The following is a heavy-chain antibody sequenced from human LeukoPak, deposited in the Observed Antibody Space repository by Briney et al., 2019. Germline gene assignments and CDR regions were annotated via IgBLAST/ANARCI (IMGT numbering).Heavy chain of an antibody. CDR3: AREGYDSSGYYYFFDY. D-gene: IGHD3-22*01. V-gene: IGHV3-21*01. Sequence: PGGSLRLSCAASGFTFSSYSMNWVRQAPGKGLEWVSSISSSSSYMYYADSVKGRFTISRDNAKNSLYLQMNSLRAEDTAVYYCAREGYDSSGYYYFFDYWGQGTLVTVSS. CDR1: GFTFSSYS. CDR2: ISSSSSYM. J-gene: IGHJ4*02.